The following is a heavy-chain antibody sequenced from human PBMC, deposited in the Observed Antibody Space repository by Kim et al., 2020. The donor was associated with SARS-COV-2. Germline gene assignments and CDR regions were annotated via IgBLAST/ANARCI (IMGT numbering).Heavy chain of an antibody. V-gene: IGHV4-59*01. Sequence: SLKSRVTISVDTSKNQFSLKVRSVTAADTAVYYCARAPPYYFDSSGYFPIWGQGTMVTVSS. CDR3: ARAPPYYFDSSGYFPI. D-gene: IGHD3-22*01. J-gene: IGHJ3*02.